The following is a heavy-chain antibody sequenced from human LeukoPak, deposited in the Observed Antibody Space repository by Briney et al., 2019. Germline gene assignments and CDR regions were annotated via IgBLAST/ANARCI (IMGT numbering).Heavy chain of an antibody. Sequence: PGGSLRLSCASSGFTFSSYWMSWVRQAPGKGLEWVGFISSKAYGGTTEYAASVKGRFTISRDDSKSIAYLQMNSLKTEDTAVYYCTRDWRRVFDHFDYWGQGTLVTVSS. V-gene: IGHV3-49*04. J-gene: IGHJ4*02. CDR1: GFTFSSYW. CDR2: ISSKAYGGTT. CDR3: TRDWRRVFDHFDY. D-gene: IGHD6-25*01.